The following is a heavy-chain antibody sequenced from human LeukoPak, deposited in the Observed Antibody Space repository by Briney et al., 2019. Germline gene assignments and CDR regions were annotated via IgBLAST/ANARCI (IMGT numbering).Heavy chain of an antibody. V-gene: IGHV4-39*01. CDR3: ARRGSRIAAREEY. CDR2: IYYSGST. D-gene: IGHD6-6*01. Sequence: PSETLSLTCTVSGGSISSSSYYWGWIRQPPGKGLEWIGSIYYSGSTYYNPSLKSRVTISVDTSKNQFSLKLSSVTAADTAVYYCARRGSRIAAREEYWGQGTLVTVSS. J-gene: IGHJ4*02. CDR1: GGSISSSSYY.